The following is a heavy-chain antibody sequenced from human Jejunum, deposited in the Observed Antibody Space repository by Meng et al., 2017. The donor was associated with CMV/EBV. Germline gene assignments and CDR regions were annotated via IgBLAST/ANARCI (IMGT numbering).Heavy chain of an antibody. D-gene: IGHD3-22*01. J-gene: IGHJ4*02. CDR1: TSDSDV. CDR2: MRLDQYNK. V-gene: IGHV3-30*02. CDR3: GKSRHNIGYLQYCLDY. Sequence: TSDSDVIRWGRQAPGRGLEWVASMRLDQYNKYYVDSVKGRFTISRDSSKSTLYLQMNSLRAEDTAVYFCGKSRHNIGYLQYCLDYWGQGTLVTVSS.